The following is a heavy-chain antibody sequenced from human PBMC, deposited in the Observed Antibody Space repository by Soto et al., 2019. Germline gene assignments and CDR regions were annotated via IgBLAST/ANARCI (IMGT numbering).Heavy chain of an antibody. CDR2: IQNDESAK. V-gene: IGHV3-30*02. CDR1: GFSFSAYG. CDR3: AREYSGRGLHAFYG. Sequence: GGSLRLSCAAPGFSFSAYGIHWVRQAPGKGLEWVAFIQNDESAKHYADPVKGRFTISRDNFKNTASVQMNSLRAEDTAVYYCAREYSGRGLHAFYGWGQGTMVTVSS. D-gene: IGHD5-12*01. J-gene: IGHJ3*01.